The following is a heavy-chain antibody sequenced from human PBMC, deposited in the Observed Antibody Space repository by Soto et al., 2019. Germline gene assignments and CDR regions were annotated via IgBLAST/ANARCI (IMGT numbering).Heavy chain of an antibody. Sequence: GGSLRLSCAASGFTFSSYAMSWVRQAPGKGLEWVSAISGSGGSTYYADSVKGRFTISRDNSKNTLYRQMNSLRAEDTAVYYCAKEDQRITIFGVVIRTLDYWGQGTLVTVSS. CDR1: GFTFSSYA. V-gene: IGHV3-23*01. CDR2: ISGSGGST. D-gene: IGHD3-3*01. CDR3: AKEDQRITIFGVVIRTLDY. J-gene: IGHJ4*02.